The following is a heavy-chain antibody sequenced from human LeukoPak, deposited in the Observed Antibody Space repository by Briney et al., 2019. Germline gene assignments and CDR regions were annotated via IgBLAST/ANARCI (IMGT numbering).Heavy chain of an antibody. Sequence: PGGSLRLSCAASGFTFSSYSMHWVRQAPGKGLEYVSAISPNGVSTYYSNSVKGRFTISRDNSKNTLYLKMGSLRADDMAVYYCARRGAAGTPDYWGQGTLVTVSS. CDR1: GFTFSSYS. V-gene: IGHV3-64*01. J-gene: IGHJ4*02. D-gene: IGHD3-10*01. CDR3: ARRGAAGTPDY. CDR2: ISPNGVST.